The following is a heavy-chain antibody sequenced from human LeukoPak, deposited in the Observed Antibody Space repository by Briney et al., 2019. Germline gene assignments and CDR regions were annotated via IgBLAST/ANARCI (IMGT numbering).Heavy chain of an antibody. CDR2: ISGSGGST. D-gene: IGHD3-10*01. V-gene: IGHV3-23*01. CDR1: GFTVSSNY. Sequence: GGSLRLSCAASGFTVSSNYMSWVRQAPGKGLEWVSAISGSGGSTYYADSVKGRFTISRDNSKNTLYLQMNSLRAEDTAVYYCAKYPGSGSYSPYYYYGMDVWGQGTTVTVSS. J-gene: IGHJ6*02. CDR3: AKYPGSGSYSPYYYYGMDV.